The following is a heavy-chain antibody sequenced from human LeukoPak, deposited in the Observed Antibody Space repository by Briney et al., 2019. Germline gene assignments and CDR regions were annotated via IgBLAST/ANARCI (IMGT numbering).Heavy chain of an antibody. Sequence: GGSLRLSCAASGFTFSSYEMNWVRQAPGKGLERVSYISSSGSTIYYADSVKGRFTISRDNAKNSLYLQMNSLRAEDTAVYYCARGRGGSTSCYEDWGQGTLVTVSS. CDR2: ISSSGSTI. CDR3: ARGRGGSTSCYED. D-gene: IGHD2-2*01. V-gene: IGHV3-48*03. J-gene: IGHJ4*02. CDR1: GFTFSSYE.